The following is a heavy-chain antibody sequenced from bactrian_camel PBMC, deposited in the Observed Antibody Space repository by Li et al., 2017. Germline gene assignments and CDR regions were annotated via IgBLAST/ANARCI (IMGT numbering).Heavy chain of an antibody. J-gene: IGHJ4*01. CDR1: GFTVSRYY. D-gene: IGHD7*01. CDR3: AADPLVSNWRPCGLRDYND. CDR2: IYSDGSNT. Sequence: QVQLVESGGGLVQPGGSLRLSCAASGFTVSRYYMSWVRQAPGKGLEWVSGIYSDGSNTYYADSVKGRFTIPRDNAKNTLYLQMNNLKPEDTAIYYCAADPLVSNWRPCGLRDYNDWGQGTQVTVS. V-gene: IGHV3-2*01.